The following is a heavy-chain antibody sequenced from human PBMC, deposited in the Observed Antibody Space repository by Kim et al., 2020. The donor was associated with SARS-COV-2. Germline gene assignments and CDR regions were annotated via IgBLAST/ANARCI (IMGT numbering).Heavy chain of an antibody. CDR1: GYTFTSYD. J-gene: IGHJ5*02. D-gene: IGHD6-13*01. CDR2: MNPNSGNT. Sequence: ASVKVSCKASGYTFTSYDINWVRQATGQGLEWMGWMNPNSGNTGYAQKFQGRVTMTRNTSISTAYMELSSLRSEDTAVYYCARGLISSSWYPNPSGFDPWGQGTLVTVSS. CDR3: ARGLISSSWYPNPSGFDP. V-gene: IGHV1-8*01.